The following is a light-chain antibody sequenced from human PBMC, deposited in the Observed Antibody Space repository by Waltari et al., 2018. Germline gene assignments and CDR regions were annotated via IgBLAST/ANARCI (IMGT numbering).Light chain of an antibody. Sequence: EIVMPQSPATLSVSPGERATLPCRASQSVSSNLAWYQQKPGQAPRLLIYVASTRATGIPARFSGSESGTEFTLTISSLQSEDFAVYYCQQYNNWPLSIAFGPETKVDIK. V-gene: IGKV3-15*01. J-gene: IGKJ3*01. CDR2: VAS. CDR3: QQYNNWPLSIA. CDR1: QSVSSN.